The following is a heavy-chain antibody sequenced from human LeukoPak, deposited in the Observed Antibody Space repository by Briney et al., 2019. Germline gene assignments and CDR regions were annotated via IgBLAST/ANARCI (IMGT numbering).Heavy chain of an antibody. CDR1: GGSISSGGYS. V-gene: IGHV4-30-2*01. CDR3: VWRSGYGLDY. CDR2: IYHSGST. J-gene: IGHJ4*02. D-gene: IGHD5-12*01. Sequence: SETLSLTCAVSGGSISSGGYSWSWIRQPPGKGLEWIGYIYHSGSTYYNPSLKSRVTISVDRSKNQFSLKLSSVTAADTAVYYCVWRSGYGLDYWGQGTLVTVSS.